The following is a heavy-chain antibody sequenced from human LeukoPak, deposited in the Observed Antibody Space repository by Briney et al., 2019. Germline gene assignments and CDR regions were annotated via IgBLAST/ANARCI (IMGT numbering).Heavy chain of an antibody. Sequence: SETLSLTCAVSGGSISSSNWWSWVRQPPGKGLGWIGEIYHSGSTNYSPSLKSRVTISVDKSKNQFSLKLSSVTAADTAVYYCARDIDGSGAFDIWGQGTMVTVSS. CDR2: IYHSGST. V-gene: IGHV4-4*02. D-gene: IGHD3-10*01. J-gene: IGHJ3*02. CDR3: ARDIDGSGAFDI. CDR1: GGSISSSNW.